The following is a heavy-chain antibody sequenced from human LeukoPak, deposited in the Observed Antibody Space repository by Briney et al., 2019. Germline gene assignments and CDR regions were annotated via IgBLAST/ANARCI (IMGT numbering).Heavy chain of an antibody. Sequence: GGSLRLSCAASGFTFSSYAIHWVRQAPGKGPEYVSTISSNGGRTYYANSVKGRFTISRDNSKNMLFLQMNSLRSDDTALYYCARGRMSVAQNFDCWGQGTLVTVSS. D-gene: IGHD6-19*01. J-gene: IGHJ4*02. V-gene: IGHV3-64*01. CDR2: ISSNGGRT. CDR1: GFTFSSYA. CDR3: ARGRMSVAQNFDC.